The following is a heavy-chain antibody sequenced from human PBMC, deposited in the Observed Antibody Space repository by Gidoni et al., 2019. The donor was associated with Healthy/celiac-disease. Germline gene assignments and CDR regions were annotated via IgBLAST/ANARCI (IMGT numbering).Heavy chain of an antibody. CDR2: ISSSSSTI. Sequence: EVQLVESGGGLVQPGGSLRLSCAACLCTFRTYSLTLVCQAPGKGLEWVSYISSSSSTIYYADSVKGRFTISRDNAKNSLYLQMNSLRAEDTAVYYCARDRGRVSSSWYPFSFYYFDYWGQGTLVTVSS. D-gene: IGHD6-13*01. V-gene: IGHV3-48*01. CDR3: ARDRGRVSSSWYPFSFYYFDY. J-gene: IGHJ4*02. CDR1: LCTFRTYS.